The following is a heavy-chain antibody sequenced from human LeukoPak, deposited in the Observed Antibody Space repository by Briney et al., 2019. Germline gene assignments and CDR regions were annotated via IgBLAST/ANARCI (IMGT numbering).Heavy chain of an antibody. CDR3: AKELVETYYYDSSGVGFFDS. D-gene: IGHD3-22*01. CDR1: GSTFTNYA. J-gene: IGHJ4*02. CDR2: ISGFGVST. V-gene: IGHV3-23*01. Sequence: GGSLRLSRAASGSTFTNYAMSWVRQAPGKGLEWVAAISGFGVSTFYADSVKGRLTISRGNSKNTVYLQMNSLRVEDTAVYYCAKELVETYYYDSSGVGFFDSWGQGTLVTVSS.